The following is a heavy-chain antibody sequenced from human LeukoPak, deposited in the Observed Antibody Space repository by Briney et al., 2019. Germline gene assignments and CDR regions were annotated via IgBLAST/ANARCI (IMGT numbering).Heavy chain of an antibody. CDR2: ISTYTGNT. CDR3: ARAGSGWYNPFDY. Sequence: ASAKVSCKASGYTFTSYGISWLRQAPGQGLEWMGWISTYTGNTNYAQKFQGRVTMTTDTSTSTVYMELRSLRSDDTAVYYCARAGSGWYNPFDYWGQGTLVTVSS. D-gene: IGHD6-19*01. CDR1: GYTFTSYG. V-gene: IGHV1-18*01. J-gene: IGHJ4*02.